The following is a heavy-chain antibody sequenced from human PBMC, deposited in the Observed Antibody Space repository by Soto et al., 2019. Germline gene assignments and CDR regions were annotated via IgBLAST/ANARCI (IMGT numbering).Heavy chain of an antibody. CDR3: AKVDLVVPAAIGGMDV. V-gene: IGHV3-23*01. J-gene: IGHJ6*02. Sequence: EVQLLESGGGLVQPGGSLRLSCAASGFTFSSYAMSWVRQAPGKGLEWVSAISGSGGSTYYADSVKGRFTISRDNSNNPQYLQMNSLRAEDTAVYYCAKVDLVVPAAIGGMDVWGQGTTVTVSS. D-gene: IGHD2-2*01. CDR2: ISGSGGST. CDR1: GFTFSSYA.